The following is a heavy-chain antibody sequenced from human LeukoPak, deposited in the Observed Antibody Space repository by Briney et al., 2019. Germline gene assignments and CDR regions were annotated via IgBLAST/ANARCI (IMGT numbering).Heavy chain of an antibody. D-gene: IGHD6-13*01. V-gene: IGHV3-23*01. Sequence: GGSLRLSCAASGFTFDDYAMHWVRQAPGKGLEWVSGISGSDGRSYYADSVKGRFIISSDTSKNTLYLQMNNLRDEDSGLYYCAKQQMVQGYFQHWGQGTFVTVSS. J-gene: IGHJ1*01. CDR3: AKQQMVQGYFQH. CDR2: ISGSDGRS. CDR1: GFTFDDYA.